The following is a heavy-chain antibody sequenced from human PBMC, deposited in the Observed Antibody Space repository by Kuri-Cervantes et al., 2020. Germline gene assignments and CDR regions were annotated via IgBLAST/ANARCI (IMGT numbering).Heavy chain of an antibody. D-gene: IGHD1-26*01. CDR3: ARGGGVGATGLDYFDY. CDR1: GGSFSSYY. V-gene: IGHV4-59*10. CDR2: IYTSGST. J-gene: IGHJ4*02. Sequence: SQTLSLTCAVYGGSFSSYYWSWIRQPAGKGLEWIGRIYTSGSTNYNPSLKSRVTMSVDTSKNQFSLKLSSVTAADTAVYYCARGGGVGATGLDYFDYWGQGTLVTVSS.